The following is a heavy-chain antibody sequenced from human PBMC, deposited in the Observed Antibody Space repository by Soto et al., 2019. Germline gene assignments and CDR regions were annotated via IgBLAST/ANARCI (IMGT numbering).Heavy chain of an antibody. V-gene: IGHV4-39*01. D-gene: IGHD2-2*01. Sequence: QLQLQESGPGLVKPSETLSLTCAVSGGSISSSSYYWGWIRQPPGKGLEWIGTIFYSGSTYYNPYLKSRLTLAVDTSKSQLSLNLRAVTAADTAVYYCARQSSEGCSSTFGYVDFWGQGTLVTVSS. CDR3: ARQSSEGCSSTFGYVDF. CDR2: IFYSGST. CDR1: GGSISSSSYY. J-gene: IGHJ4*02.